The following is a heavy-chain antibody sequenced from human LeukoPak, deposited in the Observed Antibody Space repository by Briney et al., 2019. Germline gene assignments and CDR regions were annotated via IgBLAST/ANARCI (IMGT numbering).Heavy chain of an antibody. CDR3: ARGYPLYVWGSYRHIRGFDY. J-gene: IGHJ4*02. CDR1: GFTFSSYS. V-gene: IGHV3-21*01. CDR2: ISSSSSYI. D-gene: IGHD3-16*02. Sequence: GGSLRLSCAASGFTFSSYSMNWVRQAPGKGLEWVSSISSSSSYIYYADSVKGRFTISRDNAKNSLYLQMNSLRAEDTAVYYCARGYPLYVWGSYRHIRGFDYWGQGTLVTVSS.